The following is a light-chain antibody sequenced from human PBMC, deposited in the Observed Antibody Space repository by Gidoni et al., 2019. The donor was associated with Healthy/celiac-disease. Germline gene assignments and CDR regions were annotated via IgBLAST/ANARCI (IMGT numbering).Light chain of an antibody. V-gene: IGKV3-11*01. J-gene: IGKJ1*01. CDR3: QQRSNWPT. CDR2: DAS. CDR1: QSVSSY. Sequence: SPSTSAWSPGERATLCCRARQSVSSYLAWYQKKPGQAPRLLIYDASNRATGIPARCSGSGAGTDFTLTISSLEPEDFAVYYCQQRSNWPTCGQGTKVEIK.